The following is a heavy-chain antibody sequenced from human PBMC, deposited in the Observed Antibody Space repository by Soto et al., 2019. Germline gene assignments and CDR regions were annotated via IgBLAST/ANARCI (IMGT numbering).Heavy chain of an antibody. J-gene: IGHJ3*02. CDR3: ARVRADAFDI. Sequence: GGSLRLSCAASGFTFSKYSMNWVRQAPGKGLEWVAVISYSGDSMYYADSVKGRFTISRDNSKNTLYLQMNSLRAEDTAVYYCARVRADAFDIWGQGTMVTVSS. CDR2: ISYSGDSM. V-gene: IGHV3-48*01. CDR1: GFTFSKYS.